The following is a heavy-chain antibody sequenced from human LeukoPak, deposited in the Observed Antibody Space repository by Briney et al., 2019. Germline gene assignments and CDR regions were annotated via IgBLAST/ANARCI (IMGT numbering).Heavy chain of an antibody. CDR2: INHSGST. CDR3: ARSTSSWYGGNWFDP. D-gene: IGHD6-13*01. CDR1: GRSFSGYY. V-gene: IGHV4-34*01. J-gene: IGHJ5*02. Sequence: SETLSLTCAVYGRSFSGYYWSWIRQPPGKGLEWIGEINHSGSTNYNPSLKSRVTISVGTSKNQFSLKLSSVTAADTAVYYCARSTSSWYGGNWFDPWGQGTLVTVSS.